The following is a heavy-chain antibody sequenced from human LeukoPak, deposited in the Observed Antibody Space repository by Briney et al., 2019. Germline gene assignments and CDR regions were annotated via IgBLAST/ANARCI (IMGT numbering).Heavy chain of an antibody. CDR3: ARRYCSSTSCTLDY. CDR1: GFTFSSYE. D-gene: IGHD2-2*01. V-gene: IGHV3-48*03. CDR2: ISSGTTTI. J-gene: IGHJ4*02. Sequence: GGSLRLSCTASGFTFSSYEMNWVRQAPGKGLEWVSYISSGTTTIYYADSVKGRFTVSRDNDKNSLYLQMNSLRGEDTAVYYCARRYCSSTSCTLDYWGQGTLVTVSS.